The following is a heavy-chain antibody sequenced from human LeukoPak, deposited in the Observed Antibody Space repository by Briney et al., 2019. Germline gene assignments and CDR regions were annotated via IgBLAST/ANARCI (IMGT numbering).Heavy chain of an antibody. J-gene: IGHJ4*02. CDR3: ARGGVTNYYDISGLEFDH. D-gene: IGHD3-22*01. V-gene: IGHV4-30-2*01. CDR2: IYHSGST. CDR1: GGSISSGGYY. Sequence: PSETLSLPCTVSGGSISSGGYYWRWIRQPPGKGLEWIAYIYHSGSTYHNPSLKSRVTISVDRSKNQFSLKLSSVTAADTAVYYCARGGVTNYYDISGLEFDHWGQGTLVTVSS.